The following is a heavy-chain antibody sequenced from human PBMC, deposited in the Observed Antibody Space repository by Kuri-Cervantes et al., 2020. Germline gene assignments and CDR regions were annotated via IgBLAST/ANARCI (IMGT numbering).Heavy chain of an antibody. J-gene: IGHJ4*02. CDR2: ISWNSGSI. CDR3: ASNYGSGSYLGY. Sequence: SLKISCAASGFTFDDYAMHWVRQAPGKGLEWVSGISWNSGSIGYADSVKGRFTISRDNAKNSLYLQMNSLRAEDTALYYCASNYGSGSYLGYWGQGTLVTVSS. D-gene: IGHD3-10*01. CDR1: GFTFDDYA. V-gene: IGHV3-9*01.